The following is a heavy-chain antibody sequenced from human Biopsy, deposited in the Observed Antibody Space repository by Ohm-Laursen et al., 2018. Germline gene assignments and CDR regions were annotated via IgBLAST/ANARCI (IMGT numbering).Heavy chain of an antibody. CDR2: IDWDDDK. V-gene: IGHV2-70*04. D-gene: IGHD1-1*01. Sequence: TQTLTLTCSLSGLSLSSTAMRISWVRQPPGKALECLGRIDWDDDKFYSPSLETRLSLSKDTTTNQVVLTLTDVDPEDTATYYCARTRAHNFGALEFWGQGILVTVSS. CDR3: ARTRAHNFGALEF. CDR1: GLSLSSTAMR. J-gene: IGHJ4*01.